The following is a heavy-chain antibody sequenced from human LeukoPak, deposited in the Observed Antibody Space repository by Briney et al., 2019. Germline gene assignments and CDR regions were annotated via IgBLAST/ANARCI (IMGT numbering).Heavy chain of an antibody. V-gene: IGHV3-7*01. CDR3: ARDWHHSDSRDYAFDI. Sequence: GGSLRLSCAASGFTFSTYWMSWVRQAPGKGLEWVANIDQDGSEKYYVDSVKGRFTISRDNAKNSLYLRMNSLRAEDTAVYHCARDWHHSDSRDYAFDIWGQGTMVTVSS. CDR1: GFTFSTYW. D-gene: IGHD3-22*01. J-gene: IGHJ3*02. CDR2: IDQDGSEK.